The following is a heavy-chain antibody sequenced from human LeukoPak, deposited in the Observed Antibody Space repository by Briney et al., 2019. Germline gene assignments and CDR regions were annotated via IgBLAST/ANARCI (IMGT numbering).Heavy chain of an antibody. CDR3: ARRHSTSSSLDF. V-gene: IGHV4-39*01. CDR2: INYSGST. D-gene: IGHD2-2*01. CDR1: GGSVSSSTFY. Sequence: SETLSLTCTVSGGSVSSSTFYWGWIRQPPGKGLGWIGTINYSGSTYYNPSLKSRVTISVDTSKNQFSLKLTPMTAADTAVYYCARRHSTSSSLDFWGQGTLVTVSS. J-gene: IGHJ4*02.